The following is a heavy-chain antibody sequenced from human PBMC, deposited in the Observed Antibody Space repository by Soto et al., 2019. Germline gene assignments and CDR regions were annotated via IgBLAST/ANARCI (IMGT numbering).Heavy chain of an antibody. D-gene: IGHD5-12*01. CDR1: GYTFTSYG. V-gene: IGHV1-18*04. J-gene: IGHJ5*02. CDR3: ARNSGYDCFRWFDT. Sequence: SVKVSCKSSGYTFTSYGISWVLHAPVQGLEWMGWISAYNGNTNYAQKLQGRVTMTTDTSTSTAYMELRSLRSDDTAVYYCARNSGYDCFRWFDTWGQGTLVTVSS. CDR2: ISAYNGNT.